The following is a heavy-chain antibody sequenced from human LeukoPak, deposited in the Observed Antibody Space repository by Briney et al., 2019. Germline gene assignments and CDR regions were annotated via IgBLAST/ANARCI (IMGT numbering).Heavy chain of an antibody. CDR1: GFTVSSKY. CDR3: AGTASNPPHFDY. J-gene: IGHJ4*02. D-gene: IGHD4-11*01. V-gene: IGHV3-53*01. CDR2: IYSGGGT. Sequence: TGGSLRLSCAASGFTVSSKYMSWVRQAPGKGLEWVSVIYSGGGTYYAGSVKGRSTISRDNSKNTVYLQMNSLRAEDTAVYYCAGTASNPPHFDYWGQGTLVTVSS.